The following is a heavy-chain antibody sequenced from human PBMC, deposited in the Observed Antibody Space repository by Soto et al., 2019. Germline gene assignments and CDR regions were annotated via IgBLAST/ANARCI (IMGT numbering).Heavy chain of an antibody. CDR2: ISSSGGAI. CDR1: GFTFSDYY. Sequence: GGSLRLSCAASGFTFSDYYMSWIRQAPGKGLEWISYISSSGGAIYHADSVKGRFTISRDNAKNSLYLQMNSLRAEDTAVYYCARDRITMIVPWFDPWGQGTLVTVSS. V-gene: IGHV3-11*04. CDR3: ARDRITMIVPWFDP. D-gene: IGHD3-22*01. J-gene: IGHJ5*02.